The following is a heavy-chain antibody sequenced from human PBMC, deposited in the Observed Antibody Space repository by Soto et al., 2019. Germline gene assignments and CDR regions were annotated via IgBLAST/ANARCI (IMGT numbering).Heavy chain of an antibody. D-gene: IGHD6-13*01. Sequence: QVQLQESGPGLVKPSQTLSLTCTVSGGSISSGGYYWSCILQHPGKGLEWIGYIYYSGSTYYNPSLKSRVTISVDTSKNRFSPRLSGVTAAETAVYYCASEAGSSSWSRPCDSQYDFDSWGQGSLVTVSS. V-gene: IGHV4-31*03. J-gene: IGHJ4*02. CDR1: GGSISSGGYY. CDR2: IYYSGST. CDR3: ASEAGSSSWSRPCDSQYDFDS.